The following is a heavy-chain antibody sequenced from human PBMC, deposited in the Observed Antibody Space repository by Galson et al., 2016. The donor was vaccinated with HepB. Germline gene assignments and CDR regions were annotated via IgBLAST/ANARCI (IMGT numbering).Heavy chain of an antibody. V-gene: IGHV1-69*13. Sequence: SVKVSCKAPGGTFSGYLISWVRQAPGQGLEWMGGIIPIFGKADYLQKFQGRVTITEDDATGTAYMEVGSLRPDDPAVYYCARIRGQYFAVHHAAFDFGGQGTLVIVSA. CDR3: ARIRGQYFAVHHAAFDF. J-gene: IGHJ3*01. CDR2: IIPIFGKA. CDR1: GGTFSGYL. D-gene: IGHD2/OR15-2a*01.